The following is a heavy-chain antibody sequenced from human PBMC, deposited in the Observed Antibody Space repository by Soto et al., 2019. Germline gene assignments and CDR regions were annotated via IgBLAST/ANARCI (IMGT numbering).Heavy chain of an antibody. CDR2: IYSGGST. Sequence: AGSVRLSCADSGFIDSTNYMSWVRQAPGKGLEWVSVIYSGGSTFYADSVRGRFTISRDNSKNTVNLQMNSLRAEDTAVYYCARDPWAADYWGQGTLVTVSS. D-gene: IGHD3-16*01. CDR3: ARDPWAADY. CDR1: GFIDSTNY. V-gene: IGHV3-66*01. J-gene: IGHJ4*02.